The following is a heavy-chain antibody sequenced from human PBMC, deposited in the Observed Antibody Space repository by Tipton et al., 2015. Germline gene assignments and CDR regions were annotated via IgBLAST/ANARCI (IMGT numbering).Heavy chain of an antibody. J-gene: IGHJ4*02. CDR1: GFTFSSYA. D-gene: IGHD3-22*01. CDR2: ISPTGFST. Sequence: SLRLSCAASGFTFSSYAVSWVRQAPGKGLAWVSTISPTGFSTYYADSVKGRFTISRDNSKNTLYLQMNSLRAEDTAVYYCAKGYYYDSSGYGMPDYFDYWGQGTLVTVSS. CDR3: AKGYYYDSSGYGMPDYFDY. V-gene: IGHV3-23*01.